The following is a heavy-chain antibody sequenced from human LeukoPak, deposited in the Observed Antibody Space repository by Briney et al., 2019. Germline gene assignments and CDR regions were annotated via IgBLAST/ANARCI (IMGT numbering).Heavy chain of an antibody. CDR3: ANSPARRYYYYYGMDV. CDR1: GFTFSSYG. J-gene: IGHJ6*02. Sequence: HPGRSLRLSCAASGFTFSSYGMHWVRQAPGKGLEWVAVISYDGSNKYYADSVKGRFTTSRDNSKNTLYLQMNSLRAEDTAVYYCANSPARRYYYYYGMDVWGQGTTVTVSS. CDR2: ISYDGSNK. V-gene: IGHV3-30*18. D-gene: IGHD6-6*01.